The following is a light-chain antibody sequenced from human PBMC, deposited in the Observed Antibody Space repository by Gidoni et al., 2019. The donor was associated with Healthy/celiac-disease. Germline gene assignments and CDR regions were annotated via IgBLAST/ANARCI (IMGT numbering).Light chain of an antibody. Sequence: SYELTQPPSVSVSPGQTASITCSGDKLGDKYACLYQQKPGQSPVLVIYQDSKRPSGIPERFSGSNSGNTATLTISGTQAMDEADYYCQAWDSSTLVFGGGTKLTVL. J-gene: IGLJ2*01. V-gene: IGLV3-1*01. CDR1: KLGDKY. CDR3: QAWDSSTLV. CDR2: QDS.